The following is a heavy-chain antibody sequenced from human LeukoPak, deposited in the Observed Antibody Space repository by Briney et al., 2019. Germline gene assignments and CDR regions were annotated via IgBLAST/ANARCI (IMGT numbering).Heavy chain of an antibody. D-gene: IGHD2/OR15-2a*01. CDR3: ARELIEDQNWFDP. Sequence: GASVKVSCKASGCTFTDYFSHWVRQAPGQGLEWMGWLNPHSGVTKYAQKFQGRVTMTRDTSISTAYMDLSGLKSDDTAVYFCARELIEDQNWFDPWGQGTLVTVSS. CDR1: GCTFTDYF. CDR2: LNPHSGVT. V-gene: IGHV1-2*02. J-gene: IGHJ5*02.